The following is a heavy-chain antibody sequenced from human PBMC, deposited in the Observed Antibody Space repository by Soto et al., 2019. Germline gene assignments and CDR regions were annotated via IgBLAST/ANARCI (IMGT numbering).Heavy chain of an antibody. V-gene: IGHV1-69*01. D-gene: IGHD6-19*01. Sequence: QVQLVQSGAEVRKPGSSVKVSSKASGGTFSSDAVSWVRQAPGQGLEWMGGLIPILGTTHYAQKFQGRVTITADESTNTAYMELSSLRSDDTAVYYCARASGYVSGWYHDYWGQGTRVTVSS. CDR1: GGTFSSDA. J-gene: IGHJ4*02. CDR2: LIPILGTT. CDR3: ARASGYVSGWYHDY.